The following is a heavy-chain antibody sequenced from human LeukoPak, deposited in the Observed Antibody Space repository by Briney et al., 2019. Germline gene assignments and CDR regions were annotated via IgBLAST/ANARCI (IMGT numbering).Heavy chain of an antibody. CDR1: GFTFSSYW. D-gene: IGHD6-6*01. V-gene: IGHV3-7*01. J-gene: IGHJ5*02. CDR3: ATIPSSSPLHLNWFNP. CDR2: IKQDGSEK. Sequence: GRSLRLSXAASGFTFSSYWMSWVRQAPGKGLEWVANIKQDGSEKYYVDSVKGRFTISRDNAKNSLYLQMNSLRAEDTAVYYCATIPSSSPLHLNWFNPWGQGTLVTVSS.